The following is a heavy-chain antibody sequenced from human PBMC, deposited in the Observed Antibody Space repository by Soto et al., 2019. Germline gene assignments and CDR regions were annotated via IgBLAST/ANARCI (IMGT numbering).Heavy chain of an antibody. Sequence: QVQLVESGGGVVQPGRSLRLSCAASGFTFRDYAMHWVRQAPGKGLEWVTLISSDATNKYLADSVKGRFTISRDNSKNTLYLQMNSLRVEDTGLYYCARQGMAARKYYSTYLGVWGQGTTVIV. D-gene: IGHD6-6*01. CDR3: ARQGMAARKYYSTYLGV. J-gene: IGHJ6*02. V-gene: IGHV3-30-3*01. CDR2: ISSDATNK. CDR1: GFTFRDYA.